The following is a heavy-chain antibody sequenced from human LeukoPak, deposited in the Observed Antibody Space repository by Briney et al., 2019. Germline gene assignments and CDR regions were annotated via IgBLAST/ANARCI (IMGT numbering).Heavy chain of an antibody. CDR2: IYTSGST. J-gene: IGHJ6*03. V-gene: IGHV4-61*02. CDR3: ASIPLSQYYYMDV. CDR1: GGSISSGSYY. Sequence: PSETLSLTCTVSGGSISSGSYYWSWIRQPAGKGLEWIGRIYTSGSTNYNPSLKSRVTISVDTPKNQFSLKLSSVTAADTAVYYCASIPLSQYYYMDVWGKGTTVTVSS.